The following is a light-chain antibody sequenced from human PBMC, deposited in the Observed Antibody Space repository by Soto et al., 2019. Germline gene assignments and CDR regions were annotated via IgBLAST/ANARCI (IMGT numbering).Light chain of an antibody. CDR1: SSDVGGYNY. J-gene: IGLJ2*01. V-gene: IGLV2-14*03. CDR3: TSYTSTSPHVV. Sequence: QSALTQPASVSGSPGQSITISCTGTSSDVGGYNYVSWYQHHPGKAPKLMIYDVXDRPSGVSNRFSGSXXGNTASLTISGLXAEDEADYYCTSYTSTSPHVVFGGGTKLTVL. CDR2: DVX.